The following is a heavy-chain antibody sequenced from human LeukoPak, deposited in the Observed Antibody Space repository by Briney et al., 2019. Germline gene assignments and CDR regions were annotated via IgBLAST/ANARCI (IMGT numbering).Heavy chain of an antibody. J-gene: IGHJ4*02. CDR1: GGTFISYA. D-gene: IGHD3-22*01. CDR3: ARGIATSSGYS. Sequence: SVKVSCKASGGTFISYAISWVRQASGQGLEWMGGIIPIFGTANYAQKFQGRVTITADESTSTAYMELSSLRSEDTAVYYCARGIATSSGYSWGQGTLVTVSS. V-gene: IGHV1-69*13. CDR2: IIPIFGTA.